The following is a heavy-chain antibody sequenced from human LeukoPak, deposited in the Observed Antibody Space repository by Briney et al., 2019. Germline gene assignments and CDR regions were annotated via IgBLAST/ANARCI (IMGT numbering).Heavy chain of an antibody. V-gene: IGHV1-18*01. D-gene: IGHD4-11*01. CDR2: ISAYNGNT. Sequence: GASVKVSCKASGYTFTSYGISWVRQAPGQGLEWMGWISAYNGNTNYAQKLQGRVTMTTDTSTSTAYMELRSLRSDDTAVYYCARGYSNYGGGNNWFDPWGQGTLVTVSS. CDR1: GYTFTSYG. J-gene: IGHJ5*02. CDR3: ARGYSNYGGGNNWFDP.